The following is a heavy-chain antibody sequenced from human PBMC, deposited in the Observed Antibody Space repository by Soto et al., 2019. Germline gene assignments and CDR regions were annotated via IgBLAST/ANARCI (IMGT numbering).Heavy chain of an antibody. D-gene: IGHD1-20*01. CDR2: VIPIFGTA. CDR3: ARGITGTADRVGY. Sequence: QVQLVQSGAEVKKPGSSVKVSCKASGGTFSSYAISWVRQAPGQGLEWMGGVIPIFGTANYAQKFQGRVTITADASTSTAYRELSSLRSEDKAVYYCARGITGTADRVGYWGQGTLVTVSS. CDR1: GGTFSSYA. J-gene: IGHJ4*02. V-gene: IGHV1-69*01.